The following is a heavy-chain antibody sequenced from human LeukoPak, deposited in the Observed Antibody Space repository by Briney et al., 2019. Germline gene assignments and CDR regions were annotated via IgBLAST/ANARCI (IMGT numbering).Heavy chain of an antibody. J-gene: IGHJ4*02. CDR2: ISYDAGKT. D-gene: IGHD3-10*01. CDR3: ARDSGRSATYFNY. V-gene: IGHV3-30*04. Sequence: PGGSLRLSCAASGFTFSNFAMHWVRQAPGKGLEWVAGISYDAGKTYYADSVRGRFTISRDTSKNTLYLQMNGLRAEDPAVYYCARDSGRSATYFNYWGQGTLVTVSS. CDR1: GFTFSNFA.